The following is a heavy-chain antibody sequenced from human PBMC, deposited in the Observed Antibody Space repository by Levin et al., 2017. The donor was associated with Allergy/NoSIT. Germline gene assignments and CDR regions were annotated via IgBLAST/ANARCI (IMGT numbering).Heavy chain of an antibody. V-gene: IGHV1-46*01. Sequence: GASVKVSCKASGYTFTSYYMHWVRQAPGQGLEWMGIINPSGGSTSYAQKFQGRVTMTRDTSTSTVYMELSSLRSEDTAVYYCARDLGSTSFVAEGVFDYWGQGTLVTVSS. CDR1: GYTFTSYY. J-gene: IGHJ4*02. CDR2: INPSGGST. D-gene: IGHD2-2*01. CDR3: ARDLGSTSFVAEGVFDY.